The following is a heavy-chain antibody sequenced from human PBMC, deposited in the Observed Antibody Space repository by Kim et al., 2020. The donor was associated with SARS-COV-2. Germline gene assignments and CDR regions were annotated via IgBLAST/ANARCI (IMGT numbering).Heavy chain of an antibody. CDR1: GYSFTSYW. CDR2: IYPGDSDT. V-gene: IGHV5-51*01. Sequence: GESLKISCKGSGYSFTSYWIGWVRQMPGKGLEWMGIIYPGDSDTRYSPSFQGQVTISADKSISTAYLQWSSLKASDTAMYYCARQARIAARERGNWFDPWGQGTLVTVSS. CDR3: ARQARIAARERGNWFDP. J-gene: IGHJ5*02. D-gene: IGHD6-6*01.